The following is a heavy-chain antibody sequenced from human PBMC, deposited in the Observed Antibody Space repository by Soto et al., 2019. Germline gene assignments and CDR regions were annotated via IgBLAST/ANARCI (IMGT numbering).Heavy chain of an antibody. J-gene: IGHJ3*02. CDR3: ARHQSSGWYIDAFDI. V-gene: IGHV1-18*01. CDR2: ISAYNGNT. D-gene: IGHD6-19*01. Sequence: QVQLVQSGAEVKKPGASVKVSCKASGYTFTSYGISWVRQAPGQGLEWMGWISAYNGNTNYAQKLEGRATMTTDTSTSTAYKELRSLISDDTAVYYCARHQSSGWYIDAFDIWGQGTMVTVSS. CDR1: GYTFTSYG.